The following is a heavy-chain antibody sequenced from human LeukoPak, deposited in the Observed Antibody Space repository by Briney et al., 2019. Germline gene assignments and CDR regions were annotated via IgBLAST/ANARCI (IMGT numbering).Heavy chain of an antibody. CDR1: GFTFSDYN. CDR3: AKDGDTATDY. CDR2: ISSSSTYI. D-gene: IGHD5-18*01. Sequence: PGGSLRLSCAASGFTFSDYNMNWVRQAPGKGLEWVSSISSSSTYIYYADSVKGRFTISRDNSKNTLYLQMNSLRAEDTAVYYCAKDGDTATDYWGQGTLVSVSS. V-gene: IGHV3-21*01. J-gene: IGHJ4*02.